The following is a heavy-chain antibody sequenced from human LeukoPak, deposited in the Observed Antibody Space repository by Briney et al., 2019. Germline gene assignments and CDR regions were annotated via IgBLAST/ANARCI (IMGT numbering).Heavy chain of an antibody. V-gene: IGHV1-46*01. D-gene: IGHD6-19*01. CDR3: ARDIAVTGTGHYYGMDV. CDR1: GYTFTGYY. Sequence: ASVKVSCKASGYTFTGYYMHWVRQAPGQGLEWMGIIDTNDGTRSYAQKFQGRVTMTRDMSTSTVYMELSSLRSEDTALYYCARDIAVTGTGHYYGMDVWGQGTTVTVSS. J-gene: IGHJ6*02. CDR2: IDTNDGTR.